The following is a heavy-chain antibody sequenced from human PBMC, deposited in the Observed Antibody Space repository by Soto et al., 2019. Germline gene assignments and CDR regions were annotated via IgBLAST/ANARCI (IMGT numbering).Heavy chain of an antibody. J-gene: IGHJ5*02. CDR3: ARSVFP. V-gene: IGHV4-59*01. CDR2: MYNTGST. Sequence: SETLSLTCTVSGGSISGYYWSWIRQPPGKGLEWIGYMYNTGSTVYNPSFKSRVTISVDTSKNQFSLKLNSVTAADTAVYYCARSVFPWGQGTLVTSPQ. CDR1: GGSISGYY.